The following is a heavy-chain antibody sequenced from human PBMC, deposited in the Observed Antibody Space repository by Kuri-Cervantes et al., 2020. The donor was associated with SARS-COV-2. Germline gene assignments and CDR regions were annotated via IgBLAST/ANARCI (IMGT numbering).Heavy chain of an antibody. CDR2: IYYSGST. Sequence: ESLKISCTVSCGSISSYYWSWIRQPPGKGLEWIGYIYYSGSTNYNPSLKSRVTISVDTSKNQFSLKLSSVTAADTAVYYCERVRGYSYGYRGDYYMDVWGKGTTVTVSS. CDR1: CGSISSYY. V-gene: IGHV4-59*01. D-gene: IGHD5-18*01. J-gene: IGHJ6*03. CDR3: ERVRGYSYGYRGDYYMDV.